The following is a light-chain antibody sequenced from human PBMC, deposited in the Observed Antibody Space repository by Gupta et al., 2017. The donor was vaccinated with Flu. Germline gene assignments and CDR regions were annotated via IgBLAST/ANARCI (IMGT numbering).Light chain of an antibody. CDR2: DAS. V-gene: IGKV3-11*01. J-gene: IGKJ1*01. CDR3: QKRSRCPRT. Sequence: PASLSLSPGERATLSCRASQSIGSLLAWYQQKPGKAPRLLIYDASNRATGIPARFSGSGSGTDFTLTISSLETEDFAVYYCQKRSRCPRTFGQGTKVEIK. CDR1: QSIGSL.